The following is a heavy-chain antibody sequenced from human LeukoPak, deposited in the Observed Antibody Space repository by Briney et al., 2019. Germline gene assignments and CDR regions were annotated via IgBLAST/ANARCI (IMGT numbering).Heavy chain of an antibody. CDR3: ARGSLAVSYGMDV. CDR1: GGSISSSNW. CDR2: IYHSGST. D-gene: IGHD4-11*01. J-gene: IGHJ6*02. Sequence: SGTLSLTCAVSGGSISSSNWWSWVRQPPGKGLEWIGEIYHSGSTNYNPSLKSRVTISVDTSKNQFSLKLSSVTAADTAVYYCARGSLAVSYGMDVWGHGTPVTVSS. V-gene: IGHV4-4*02.